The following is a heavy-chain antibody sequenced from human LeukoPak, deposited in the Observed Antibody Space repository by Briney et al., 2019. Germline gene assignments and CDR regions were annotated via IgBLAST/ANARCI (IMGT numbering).Heavy chain of an antibody. J-gene: IGHJ3*02. CDR2: ISYDASNK. CDR1: GFTFSTYA. CDR3: AREARQGDAFDI. V-gene: IGHV3-30-3*01. Sequence: PGGSLRLSCAASGFTFSTYAMHWLRQAPGKGLESVALISYDASNKYYADSVKGRFTISRDNSKNTLYLQMNSLRAEDTAVYYCAREARQGDAFDIWGQGTMVTVSS.